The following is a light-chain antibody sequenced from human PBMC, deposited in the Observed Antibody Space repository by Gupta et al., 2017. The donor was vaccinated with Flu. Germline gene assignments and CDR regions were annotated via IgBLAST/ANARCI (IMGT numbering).Light chain of an antibody. J-gene: IGLJ2*01. CDR1: TGAVTITHY. V-gene: IGLV7-46*01. CDR2: DTT. CDR3: LLYDSGARV. Sequence: QSVVTQEPSLTVSPGGTVTLTCGPSTGAVTITHYPYWFQQKPGQAPRTLIYDTTNKPAWTPARFSGSLLGGKAALTLSGAQPEDEADYYCLLYDSGARVFGGGTKLTVL.